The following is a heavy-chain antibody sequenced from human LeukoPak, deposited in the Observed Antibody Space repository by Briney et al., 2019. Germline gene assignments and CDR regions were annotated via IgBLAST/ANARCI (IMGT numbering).Heavy chain of an antibody. V-gene: IGHV1-8*01. CDR1: GYTFTSYD. J-gene: IGHJ6*02. CDR2: MNPNNGNT. Sequence: ASVKVYCKASGYTFTSYDINWVRQATGQGLEWMRWMNPNNGNTGYAQKFQGRVTMTRNTSTSTDYMELSSLRSEDTAVYYCARAGYSSGWYRGKYYYYGMDVWGQGTTVTVSS. D-gene: IGHD6-19*01. CDR3: ARAGYSSGWYRGKYYYYGMDV.